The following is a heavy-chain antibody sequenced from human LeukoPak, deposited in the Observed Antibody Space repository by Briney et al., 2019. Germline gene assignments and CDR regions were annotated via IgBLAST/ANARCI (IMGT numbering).Heavy chain of an antibody. D-gene: IGHD5-24*01. V-gene: IGHV3-74*01. Sequence: GGSLRLSCAASGFTFSSYWMHWVRQAPGKGLVWVSRINSDGSSTSYADSVKGRFTISRDNAKNALYLQMNSLRAEDTAVYYCARERRRDGYTGAFDIWGQGTMVTVSS. CDR3: ARERRRDGYTGAFDI. CDR2: INSDGSST. J-gene: IGHJ3*02. CDR1: GFTFSSYW.